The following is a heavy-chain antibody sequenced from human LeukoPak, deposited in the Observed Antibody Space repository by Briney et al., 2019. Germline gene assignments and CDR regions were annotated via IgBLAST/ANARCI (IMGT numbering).Heavy chain of an antibody. Sequence: GGSLRLSCAGSGFTFDNYAMSWVRQAPGKGLECVSTISGNGGRTYYADSVKGQFTISRDNSRDTMYLQMNSVRVEDTALYFCARHSRGWYSAPWSFDYWGQGTLVTVSS. CDR1: GFTFDNYA. D-gene: IGHD6-19*01. CDR2: ISGNGGRT. CDR3: ARHSRGWYSAPWSFDY. J-gene: IGHJ4*02. V-gene: IGHV3-23*01.